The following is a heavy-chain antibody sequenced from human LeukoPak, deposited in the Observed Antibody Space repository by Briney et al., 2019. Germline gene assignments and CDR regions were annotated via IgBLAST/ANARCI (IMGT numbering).Heavy chain of an antibody. CDR3: ARDMSDYGDYACFDY. CDR1: GYTFTGYY. CDR2: INPNSGGT. J-gene: IGHJ4*02. V-gene: IGHV1-2*02. Sequence: GASVKVSCKASGYTFTGYYMHWVRQAPGQGLEWMGWINPNSGGTNYAQKFQGRVTMTRDTSISTAYMELSRLRSDDTAVYYCARDMSDYGDYACFDYWGQGTLVTVSS. D-gene: IGHD4-17*01.